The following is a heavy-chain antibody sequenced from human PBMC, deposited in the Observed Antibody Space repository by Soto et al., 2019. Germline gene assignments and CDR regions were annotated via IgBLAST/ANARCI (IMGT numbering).Heavy chain of an antibody. CDR3: ARGGSDYFDY. J-gene: IGHJ4*02. CDR2: IYHSGST. CDR1: GGSISSGGYS. V-gene: IGHV4-30-2*01. D-gene: IGHD3-16*01. Sequence: SETLSLTCAVSGGSISSGGYSWSWIRQPPGKGLEWIGYIYHSGSTYYNPSLKSRVTISVDRSKNQFSLKLSSVTAADTAVYYCARGGSDYFDYWGQGTLVTVS.